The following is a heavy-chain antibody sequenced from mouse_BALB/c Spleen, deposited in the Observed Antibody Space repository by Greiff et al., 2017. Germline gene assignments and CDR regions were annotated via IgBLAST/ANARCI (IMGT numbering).Heavy chain of an antibody. CDR2: IYPGDGDT. CDR3: ASERD. Sequence: VQLQQSGAELARPGASVKLSCKASGYTFTSYWMQWVKQRPGQGLEWIGAIYPGDGDTRYTQKFKGKATLTADKSSSTAYMQLSSLASEDSAVYYCASERDWGQGTLVTVSA. CDR1: GYTFTSYW. V-gene: IGHV1-87*01. J-gene: IGHJ3*01.